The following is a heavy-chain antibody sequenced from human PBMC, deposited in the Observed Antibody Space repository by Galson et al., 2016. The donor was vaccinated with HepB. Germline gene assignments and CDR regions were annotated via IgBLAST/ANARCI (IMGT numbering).Heavy chain of an antibody. J-gene: IGHJ4*02. CDR2: ISKNGRAI. V-gene: IGHV3-30*18. Sequence: SLRLSCAASGFTFSSYSIHWVRQAPGKGLEWVAVISKNGRAISYADSVKGRFTISRDNSKNTVYLQMNSLRTEDTPLYYCAKEHGTGWPNLDYWGQGALVTVSS. D-gene: IGHD6-19*01. CDR1: GFTFSSYS. CDR3: AKEHGTGWPNLDY.